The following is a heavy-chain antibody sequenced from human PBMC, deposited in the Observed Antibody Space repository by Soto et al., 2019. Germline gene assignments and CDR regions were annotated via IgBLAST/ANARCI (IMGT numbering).Heavy chain of an antibody. V-gene: IGHV4-59*01. CDR3: AREAGSQKVFDY. D-gene: IGHD1-26*01. CDR2: IYYSGST. J-gene: IGHJ4*02. Sequence: QVQLQESGPGLVKPSETLSLTCTVSGGSISSYYWSWIRQPPGKGLEWIGYIYYSGSTNYNPSLKSRVTISVDTSKNQFSLKLSSVTAADTAVYYCAREAGSQKVFDYWGQGTLVTVSS. CDR1: GGSISSYY.